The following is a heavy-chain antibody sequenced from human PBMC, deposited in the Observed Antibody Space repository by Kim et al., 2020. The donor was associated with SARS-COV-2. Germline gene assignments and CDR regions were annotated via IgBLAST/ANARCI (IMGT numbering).Heavy chain of an antibody. J-gene: IGHJ4*02. CDR3: VKATTPTGYFGLGS. D-gene: IGHD5-12*01. V-gene: IGHV3-23*01. Sequence: YTDSVKGRFTISRDNSKNTLYLQMNSLRGEDRAIYYCVKATTPTGYFGLGSWGPGTLVTVSS.